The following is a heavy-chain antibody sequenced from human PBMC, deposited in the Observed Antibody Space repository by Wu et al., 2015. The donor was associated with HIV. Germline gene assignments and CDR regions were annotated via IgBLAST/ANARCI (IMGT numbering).Heavy chain of an antibody. J-gene: IGHJ4*02. CDR2: IIPIFGTT. Sequence: QVHLVQSGAEVKKPGSSVKVSCKASGGTFSNYAIHWVRQAPGQGLEWVGGIIPIFGTTNYAQSFQGRVTITADESTTTAYMDLSSLRSEDTAVYYCARAEGYYDSNLPFDYWAREPSSPSPQ. V-gene: IGHV1-69*12. D-gene: IGHD3-22*01. CDR3: ARAEGYYDSNLPFDY. CDR1: GGTFSNYA.